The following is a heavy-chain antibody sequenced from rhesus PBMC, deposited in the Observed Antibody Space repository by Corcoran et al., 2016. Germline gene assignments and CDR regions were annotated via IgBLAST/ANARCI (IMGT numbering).Heavy chain of an antibody. V-gene: IGHV4-80*01. D-gene: IGHD4-17*01. CDR1: GASISSNW. CDR3: ARGKDSYYFDY. J-gene: IGHJ4*01. CDR2: INGNSAST. Sequence: QVQLQESGPGLVKPSETLSLTCTVSGASISSNWWSWIRQPPGKGLELIGEINGNSASTNSHPSLKRRVTISKDASKNQFSLKLSSVTAADTAMYYCARGKDSYYFDYWGQGVLVTVSS.